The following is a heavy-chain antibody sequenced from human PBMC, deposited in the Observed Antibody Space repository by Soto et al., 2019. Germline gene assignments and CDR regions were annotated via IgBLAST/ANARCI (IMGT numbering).Heavy chain of an antibody. Sequence: QVQLQESGPGLVKPSQTLSLTCTVSGGSISSGGYYWSWIRQHPGKGLEWIGYIYYSGSTYYNPSLKSRVTISVDTSKNQLSLKLSSVTAADTAVYYCAGDWRGFLEWEGGGWFDPWGQGTLVTVSS. D-gene: IGHD3-3*01. J-gene: IGHJ5*02. V-gene: IGHV4-31*03. CDR1: GGSISSGGYY. CDR3: AGDWRGFLEWEGGGWFDP. CDR2: IYYSGST.